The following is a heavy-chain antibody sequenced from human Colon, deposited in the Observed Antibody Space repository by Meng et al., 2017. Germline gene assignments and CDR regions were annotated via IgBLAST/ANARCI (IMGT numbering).Heavy chain of an antibody. Sequence: GQLRESGPGLVKPSGTLSLTCTVSGDSISRDIWWSWVRQPPGKGLEWIGEVYHRGDTNYNPSRKGRVDISVDKSKNQFYLSLFSVTAADTAVYYCGRDQGRELINHWGQGTLVTVSS. CDR1: GDSISRDIW. CDR2: VYHRGDT. V-gene: IGHV4-4*02. D-gene: IGHD1-7*01. CDR3: GRDQGRELINH. J-gene: IGHJ4*02.